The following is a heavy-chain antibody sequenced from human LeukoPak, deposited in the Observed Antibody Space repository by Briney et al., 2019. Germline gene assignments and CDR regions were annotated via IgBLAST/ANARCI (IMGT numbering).Heavy chain of an antibody. CDR1: GFTFSSYW. CDR2: IKQDGSEK. V-gene: IGHV3-7*01. D-gene: IGHD2-15*01. Sequence: GGSLRLSSAASGFTFSSYWMSWVRQAPGKGLEWVANIKQDGSEKYYVDSVKGRFTISRDNAKNSLYLQMNSLRAEDTAVYYCARAVVVAATGSGLSGHLDYWGQGTLVTVSS. J-gene: IGHJ4*02. CDR3: ARAVVVAATGSGLSGHLDY.